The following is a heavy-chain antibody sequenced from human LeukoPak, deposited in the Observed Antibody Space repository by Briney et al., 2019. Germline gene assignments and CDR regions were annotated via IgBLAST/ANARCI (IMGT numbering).Heavy chain of an antibody. CDR2: IYYSGST. CDR3: ARGPSYCTNGICYPALIDY. Sequence: GSLRLSCAASGFTFSSYSMNWVRQPPGKGLEWIGSIYYSGSTYYNPSLKSRITISVDTSKSQFSLKLSSLTAADTAVYYCARGPSYCTNGICYPALIDYWGQGTLVTVSS. CDR1: GFTFSSYSMN. D-gene: IGHD2-8*01. V-gene: IGHV4-39*01. J-gene: IGHJ4*02.